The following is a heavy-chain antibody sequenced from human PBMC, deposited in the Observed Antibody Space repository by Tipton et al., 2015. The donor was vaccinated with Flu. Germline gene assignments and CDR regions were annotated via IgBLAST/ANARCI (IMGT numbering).Heavy chain of an antibody. V-gene: IGHV4-59*08. Sequence: TLSLTCTVSGGSMSSYYWSWIRQSPGKGLEWIGNIYYSGSPNYDPSLKSRATISVDRSKNQFSLKLNSVTAADTAVYYCARRDYSNYVSEPKNWFDPWGQGTLVTVSS. CDR3: ARRDYSNYVSEPKNWFDP. D-gene: IGHD4-11*01. CDR1: GGSMSSYY. J-gene: IGHJ5*02. CDR2: IYYSGSP.